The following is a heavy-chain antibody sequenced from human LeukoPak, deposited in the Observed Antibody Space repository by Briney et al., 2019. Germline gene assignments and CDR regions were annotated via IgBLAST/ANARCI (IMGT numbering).Heavy chain of an antibody. V-gene: IGHV1-8*03. CDR3: ARGQYYYGSGSGDYFDY. D-gene: IGHD3-10*01. CDR2: MNPNSGNT. J-gene: IGHJ4*02. CDR1: GYTFTSYD. Sequence: AASVKVSCKASGYTFTSYDINWVRQATGQGLEWMGWMNPNSGNTGYAQKFQGRVTITWNTSISTAYMELSSLRSEDTTVYYCARGQYYYGSGSGDYFDYWGQGTLVTVSS.